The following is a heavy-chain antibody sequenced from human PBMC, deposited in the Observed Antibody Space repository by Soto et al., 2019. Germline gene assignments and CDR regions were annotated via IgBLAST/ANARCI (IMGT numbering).Heavy chain of an antibody. Sequence: GGSLRLSCAASGFTFSSYSMNWVRQAPGKGLEWVSSISSSSSYIYYADSVKGRFTISRDNAKNSLYLQMNSLRAEDTAVYYCTRDGRFTVTTTRTPFDYWGQGTLVTVSS. V-gene: IGHV3-21*01. J-gene: IGHJ4*02. CDR3: TRDGRFTVTTTRTPFDY. D-gene: IGHD4-17*01. CDR1: GFTFSSYS. CDR2: ISSSSSYI.